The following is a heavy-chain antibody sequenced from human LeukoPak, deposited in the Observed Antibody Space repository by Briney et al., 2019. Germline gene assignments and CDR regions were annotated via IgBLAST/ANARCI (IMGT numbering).Heavy chain of an antibody. Sequence: GASVKVSCKASGYTFTSYGISWVRQAPGQGLEWMGWMNPNSGNTGYAQKFQGRVTMTRNTAISTAYMELNSLRSEDTAVYYCARWNYYGSGRYFLPHFDPWGQGTLVTVSS. CDR2: MNPNSGNT. CDR1: GYTFTSYG. J-gene: IGHJ5*02. CDR3: ARWNYYGSGRYFLPHFDP. V-gene: IGHV1-8*02. D-gene: IGHD3-10*01.